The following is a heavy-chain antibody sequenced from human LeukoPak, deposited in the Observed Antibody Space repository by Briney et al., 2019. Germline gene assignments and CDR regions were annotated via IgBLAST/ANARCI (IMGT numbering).Heavy chain of an antibody. CDR1: GFTVSSNY. V-gene: IGHV3-66*02. D-gene: IGHD6-13*01. Sequence: GGSLRLSCAASGFTVSSNYVSWVRQAPGKGLEWVSVIYSGGSTYYADSVKGRFTISRDNSKNTLYLQMNSLRAEDTAVYYCASLAAAGTIVDYWGQGTLVTVSS. CDR3: ASLAAAGTIVDY. CDR2: IYSGGST. J-gene: IGHJ4*02.